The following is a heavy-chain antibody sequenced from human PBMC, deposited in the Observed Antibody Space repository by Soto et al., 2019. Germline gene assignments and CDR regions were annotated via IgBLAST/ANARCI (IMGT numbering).Heavy chain of an antibody. J-gene: IGHJ6*03. CDR1: GYTFTSYA. Sequence: QVQLVQSGAEVKKPGASVKVSCKASGYTFTSYAMHWVRQAPGQRLEWMGWINAGNGNTKYSQKFQGRVTITRDTSASTAYMELSSLRSEDTAVYYCATTSLSYDFWSGYGWGDYYYYMDVWGKGTTVTVSS. CDR2: INAGNGNT. V-gene: IGHV1-3*01. CDR3: ATTSLSYDFWSGYGWGDYYYYMDV. D-gene: IGHD3-3*01.